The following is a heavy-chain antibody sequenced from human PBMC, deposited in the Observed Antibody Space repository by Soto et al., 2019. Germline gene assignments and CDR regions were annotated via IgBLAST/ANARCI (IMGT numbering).Heavy chain of an antibody. D-gene: IGHD6-13*01. CDR1: GFTFSSYG. CDR3: ARDSGPSAQHLVRGWFDT. CDR2: IWYDGSNK. Sequence: QVQLVESGGGVVQPGRSLRLSCAASGFTFSSYGMHWVRQAPGKGLEWVAVIWYDGSNKYYADSVKGRFTISRDNSKSTLYLQMNSLRAEDTAVYYCARDSGPSAQHLVRGWFDTWGQGTLVTVSS. V-gene: IGHV3-33*01. J-gene: IGHJ5*02.